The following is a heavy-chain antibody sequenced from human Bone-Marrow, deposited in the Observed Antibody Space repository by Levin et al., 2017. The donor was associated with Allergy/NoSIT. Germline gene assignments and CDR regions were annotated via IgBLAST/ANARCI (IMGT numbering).Heavy chain of an antibody. CDR3: ARDRSPYGEGSEYFQH. Sequence: GESLKISCTASGFNFRDYYMNWIRQAPGRGPEWVSYISTSSSYTNYADSVKGRFIISRDNAKNSLYLQLNSLRADDTAMYYCARDRSPYGEGSEYFQHWGQGTLVTVSS. J-gene: IGHJ1*01. D-gene: IGHD2-15*01. CDR2: ISTSSSYT. CDR1: GFNFRDYY. V-gene: IGHV3-11*05.